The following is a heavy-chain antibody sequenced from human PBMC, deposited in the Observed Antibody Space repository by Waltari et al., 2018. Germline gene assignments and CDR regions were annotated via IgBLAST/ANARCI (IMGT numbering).Heavy chain of an antibody. CDR2: IYYSGST. J-gene: IGHJ6*02. CDR3: ARADYYGSGSYFQGYYYYGMDV. CDR1: GGSVSSGSYY. Sequence: QVQLQESGPGLVKPSETLSLTCTVSGGSVSSGSYYWSWIRQPPGRGLEWIGYIYYSGSTNDNPSLKSRVTISVDTSKNQFSRKLSSVTAADTAVYYCARADYYGSGSYFQGYYYYGMDVWGQGTTVTVSS. V-gene: IGHV4-61*01. D-gene: IGHD3-10*01.